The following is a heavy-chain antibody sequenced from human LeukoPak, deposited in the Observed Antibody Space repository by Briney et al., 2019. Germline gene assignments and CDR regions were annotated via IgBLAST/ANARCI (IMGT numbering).Heavy chain of an antibody. CDR2: IIPIFGTA. Sequence: ASVKVSCTASGGTFSSYAISWVRQAPGQGLEWMGGIIPIFGTANYAQKFQGRVTITADESTSTAYMELSSLRSEDTAVYYCAREPSDSYYDSSGYSTGYYGMDVWGQGTTVTVSS. CDR1: GGTFSSYA. D-gene: IGHD3-22*01. J-gene: IGHJ6*02. V-gene: IGHV1-69*13. CDR3: AREPSDSYYDSSGYSTGYYGMDV.